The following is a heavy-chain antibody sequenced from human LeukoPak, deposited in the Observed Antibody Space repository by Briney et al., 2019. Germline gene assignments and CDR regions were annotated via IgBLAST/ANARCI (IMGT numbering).Heavy chain of an antibody. J-gene: IGHJ4*02. CDR1: GYTFTSYD. D-gene: IGHD3-10*01. Sequence: GASVKVSCKASGYTFTSYDINWVRQAPGQGLEWMGGIIPIFGTANYAQKFQGRVTITTDESTSTAYMELSSLRSEDTAVYYCARGPMFGSGSYYNYWGQGTLVTVSS. CDR3: ARGPMFGSGSYYNY. V-gene: IGHV1-69*05. CDR2: IIPIFGTA.